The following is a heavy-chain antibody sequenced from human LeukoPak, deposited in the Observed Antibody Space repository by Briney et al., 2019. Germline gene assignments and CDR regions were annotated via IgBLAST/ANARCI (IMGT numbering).Heavy chain of an antibody. D-gene: IGHD6-6*01. CDR3: ARLYSSSSWFDP. CDR1: GGSISSYY. Sequence: NASETLSLTCTASGGSISSYYWSWIRQPPGKGLEWIGYIYYSGSTNYNPSLKSRVTISVDTSKNQFSLKLSSVTAADTAVYYCARLYSSSSWFDPWGQGTLVTVSS. V-gene: IGHV4-59*01. CDR2: IYYSGST. J-gene: IGHJ5*02.